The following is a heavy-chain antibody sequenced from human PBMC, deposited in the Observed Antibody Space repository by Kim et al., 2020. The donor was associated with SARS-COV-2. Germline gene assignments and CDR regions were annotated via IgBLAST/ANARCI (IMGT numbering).Heavy chain of an antibody. CDR3: ARPGSFTGIAAERYYGMDV. CDR1: GGSISSYY. D-gene: IGHD6-13*01. Sequence: SETLSLTCTVSGGSISSYYWSWIRQPPGKGLEWIGYIYYSGSTNYNPSLKSRVTISVDTSKNQFSLKLSSVTAADTAVYYCARPGSFTGIAAERYYGMDVWGQGTTVTVSS. V-gene: IGHV4-59*08. CDR2: IYYSGST. J-gene: IGHJ6*02.